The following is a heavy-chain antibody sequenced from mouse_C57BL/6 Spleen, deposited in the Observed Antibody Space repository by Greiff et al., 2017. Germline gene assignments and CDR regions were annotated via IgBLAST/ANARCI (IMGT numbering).Heavy chain of an antibody. Sequence: DVKLVESGGGLVKPGGSLKLSCAASGFTFSSYTMSWVRQTPEKRLEWVATISGGGGNTYYPDSVKGRFTISRDNAKNTLYLQMSSLRSEDTALYYCARGAYGSSYGAWFAYWGQGTLVTVSA. CDR1: GFTFSSYT. V-gene: IGHV5-9*01. D-gene: IGHD1-1*01. J-gene: IGHJ3*01. CDR3: ARGAYGSSYGAWFAY. CDR2: ISGGGGNT.